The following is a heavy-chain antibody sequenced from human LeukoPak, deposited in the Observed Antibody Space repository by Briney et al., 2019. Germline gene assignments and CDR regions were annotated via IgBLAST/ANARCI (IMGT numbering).Heavy chain of an antibody. Sequence: GGSLRLSCAASGFTFSSYGMNWVRQAPGKGLEWVSSISSSSSYIYYADSVKGRFTISRDNAKNSLYLQMNSLRAEDTAVYYCARDSIGYSYGSNWFDPWGQGTLVTVSS. V-gene: IGHV3-21*01. D-gene: IGHD5-18*01. CDR2: ISSSSSYI. J-gene: IGHJ5*02. CDR1: GFTFSSYG. CDR3: ARDSIGYSYGSNWFDP.